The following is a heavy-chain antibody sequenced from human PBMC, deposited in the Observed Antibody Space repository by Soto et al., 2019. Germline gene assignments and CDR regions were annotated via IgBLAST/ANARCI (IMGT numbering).Heavy chain of an antibody. CDR3: ARQGVGPLHGLVDV. V-gene: IGHV4-59*08. J-gene: IGHJ6*02. D-gene: IGHD1-26*01. CDR1: GGSISSYY. CDR2: VHHSGGS. Sequence: SETLSLTCTVSGGSISSYYWSWFRQSPRKRKEWFVYVHHSGGSSYNPSLQSRVAISLDTSKSQFSLKVTSVTATDTAVYYCARQGVGPLHGLVDVWGQGTTVTVSS.